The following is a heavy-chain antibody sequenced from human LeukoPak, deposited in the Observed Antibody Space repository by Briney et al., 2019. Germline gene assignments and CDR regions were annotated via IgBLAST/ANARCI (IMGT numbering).Heavy chain of an antibody. D-gene: IGHD4-11*01. CDR3: ARDLKTTVALDY. CDR1: GFTFSSYS. J-gene: IGHJ4*02. CDR2: ISSSSSYI. Sequence: GGSLRLSCAASGFTFSSYSMNWVRQAPGKGLEWVSSISSSSSYIYYADSVKGRFTISRDNAKNSLYLQMNSLRAEDTAVYYCARDLKTTVALDYWGQGTLVTVSS. V-gene: IGHV3-21*01.